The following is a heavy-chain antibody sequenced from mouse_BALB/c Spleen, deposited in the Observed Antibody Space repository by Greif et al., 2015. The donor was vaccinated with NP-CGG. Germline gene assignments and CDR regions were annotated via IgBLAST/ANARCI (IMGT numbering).Heavy chain of an antibody. V-gene: IGHV14-4*02. CDR2: IDPENGDT. CDR3: NEAYYGNYDAMDY. J-gene: IGHJ4*01. D-gene: IGHD2-10*01. CDR1: GFNIKDYY. Sequence: EVQLQQSGAELVRSGASVKLSCTASGFNIKDYYMHWVKQRPEQGLEWIGWIDPENGDTEYAPKFQGKATMTADTSSNAAYLQLSSLTSEDTAVYYCNEAYYGNYDAMDYWGQGTSVTVSS.